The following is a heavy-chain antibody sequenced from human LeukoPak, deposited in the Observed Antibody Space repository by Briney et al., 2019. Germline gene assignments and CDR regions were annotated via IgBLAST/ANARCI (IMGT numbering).Heavy chain of an antibody. CDR3: ATTRYCSSTSCYYGMDV. Sequence: GSLRLSCAASGFPFSSYGMHWVRQAPGKGLEWVAVISYDGSNKYYTDSVKGRFTISRDNSKNTLYLQMNSLRAEDTAVYYCATTRYCSSTSCYYGMDVWGQGTTVTGSS. CDR1: GFPFSSYG. J-gene: IGHJ6*02. CDR2: ISYDGSNK. V-gene: IGHV3-30*03. D-gene: IGHD2-2*01.